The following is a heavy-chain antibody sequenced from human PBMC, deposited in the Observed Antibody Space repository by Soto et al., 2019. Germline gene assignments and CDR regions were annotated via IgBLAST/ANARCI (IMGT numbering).Heavy chain of an antibody. V-gene: IGHV1-8*01. D-gene: IGHD3-3*01. CDR2: MNPNSGNT. J-gene: IGHJ3*02. CDR3: ARLGAYYDFRSGRVRGAFDI. Sequence: QVQLVQSGAEVKKPGASVKVSCKASGYTFTSYDINWVRQATGQGLEWMGWMNPNSGNTGYAQKFQGRVTMTRNTSISTAYMELSRLRSEDTAVYYYARLGAYYDFRSGRVRGAFDIWGQGTIVTVSS. CDR1: GYTFTSYD.